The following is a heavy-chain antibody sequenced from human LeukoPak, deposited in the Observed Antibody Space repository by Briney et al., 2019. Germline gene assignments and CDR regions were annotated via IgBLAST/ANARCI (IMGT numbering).Heavy chain of an antibody. CDR1: GGSISSYY. Sequence: MSSETLSLTCTVSGGSISSYYWSWIRQPPGKGLEWIGYIYYSGSTNYNPSLKSRVTISVDTSKNQFSLKLSSVTAADTAVYYCARDLRLPSYYYYYMDVWGKGTTVTVSS. J-gene: IGHJ6*03. CDR3: ARDLRLPSYYYYYMDV. V-gene: IGHV4-59*12. CDR2: IYYSGST.